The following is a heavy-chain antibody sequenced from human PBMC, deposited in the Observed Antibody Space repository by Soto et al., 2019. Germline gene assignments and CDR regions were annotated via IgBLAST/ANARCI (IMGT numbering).Heavy chain of an antibody. CDR3: ARDPGHYDSSGYYFDY. J-gene: IGHJ4*02. CDR1: GFTFSSYS. V-gene: IGHV3-21*01. Sequence: AGSLRLSCAASGFTFSSYSLNWVRQAPGKGLEWVSSISSSSSYIYYADSVKGRFTISRDNSKNTLYLQMNSLRAEDTAVYYCARDPGHYDSSGYYFDYWGQGTLVTVSS. D-gene: IGHD3-22*01. CDR2: ISSSSSYI.